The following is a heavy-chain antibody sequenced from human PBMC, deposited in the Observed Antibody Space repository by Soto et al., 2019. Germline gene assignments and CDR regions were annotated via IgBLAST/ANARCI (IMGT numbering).Heavy chain of an antibody. J-gene: IGHJ4*02. CDR3: ARDDEHGSNYDLAY. CDR2: IFPNGRDK. V-gene: IGHV3-30*03. D-gene: IGHD3-16*01. CDR1: GFNFNTYF. Sequence: QVQLVQSGGGVVQPGRSLRLSCAASGFNFNTYFMHWVRQAPGKGLEWVAMIFPNGRDKEYEDPVKGRLTTSRDNSTNKMYLQMDSLRPEDTAVYYCARDDEHGSNYDLAYWGQGALVTVSS.